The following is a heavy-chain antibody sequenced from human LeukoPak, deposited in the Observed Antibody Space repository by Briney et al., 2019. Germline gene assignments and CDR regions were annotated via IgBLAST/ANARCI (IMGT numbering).Heavy chain of an antibody. CDR1: GGTFSSYA. V-gene: IGHV1-69*13. CDR3: ARDGAAGVHYYYYYGMDV. Sequence: SVKVSCKASGGTFSSYAISWVRQAPGQGLERMGGIIPIFGTANYAQKFQGRVTITADESTSTAYMELSSLRSEDTAVYYCARDGAAGVHYYYYYGMDVWGQGTTVTVSS. J-gene: IGHJ6*02. D-gene: IGHD6-13*01. CDR2: IIPIFGTA.